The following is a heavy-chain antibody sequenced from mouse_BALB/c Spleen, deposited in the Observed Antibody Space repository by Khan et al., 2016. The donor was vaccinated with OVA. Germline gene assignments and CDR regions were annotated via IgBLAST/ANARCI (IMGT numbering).Heavy chain of an antibody. V-gene: IGHV3-6*02. Sequence: EVELVEPGPGLVKPSQSLSLTCSVTGYSITSGYYWNWIRQFPGNKLEWMGYITSGGSFNYNPSLKNRISITRDPSNNQFFLKLNSETPEDTATDYCARAGRWFDYWGQGTLVTVSA. J-gene: IGHJ3*01. CDR2: ITSGGSF. CDR1: GYSITSGYY. CDR3: ARAGRWFDY. D-gene: IGHD3-3*01.